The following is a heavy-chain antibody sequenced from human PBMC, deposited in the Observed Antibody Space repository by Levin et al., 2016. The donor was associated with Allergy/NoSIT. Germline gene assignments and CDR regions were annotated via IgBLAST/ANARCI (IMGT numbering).Heavy chain of an antibody. CDR3: ARVDFWSGYRI. Sequence: WIRQPPGKGLEWIGYIYYSGSTNYNPSLKSRVTISVDTSKNQFSLKLSSVTAADTAVYYCARVDFWSGYRIWGQGTLVTVSS. V-gene: IGHV4-59*01. D-gene: IGHD3-3*01. CDR2: IYYSGST. J-gene: IGHJ4*02.